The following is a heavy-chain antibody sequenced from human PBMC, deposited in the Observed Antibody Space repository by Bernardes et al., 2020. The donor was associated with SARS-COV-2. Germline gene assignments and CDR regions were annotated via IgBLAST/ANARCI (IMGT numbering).Heavy chain of an antibody. J-gene: IGHJ4*02. V-gene: IGHV1-2*02. CDR2: INPNSGGT. CDR1: GYPLTDYY. CDR3: ARAWLSASRPSDY. Sequence: ASVKVSCNASGYPLTDYYLHWVRQAPGQGLEWMGWINPNSGGTNYAQQFLGRVTMTRDTSISTAYMELSSLRSDDTAVYFCARAWLSASRPSDYWGQGTLVTVSS. D-gene: IGHD2-21*01.